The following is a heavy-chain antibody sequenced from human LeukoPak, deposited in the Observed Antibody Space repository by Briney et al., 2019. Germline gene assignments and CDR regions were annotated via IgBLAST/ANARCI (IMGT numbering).Heavy chain of an antibody. Sequence: GGSLRLSCAASGFTFSSYSMKWVRQAPGKGLEWVSYISTGSSTIYYADSVKGRFTISRDNAKNSLYLQMNSLRAEDTAVYYCARSGIAGATMVYNYMDVWGKGTTVTVSS. D-gene: IGHD1-26*01. CDR3: ARSGIAGATMVYNYMDV. CDR1: GFTFSSYS. J-gene: IGHJ6*03. V-gene: IGHV3-48*01. CDR2: ISTGSSTI.